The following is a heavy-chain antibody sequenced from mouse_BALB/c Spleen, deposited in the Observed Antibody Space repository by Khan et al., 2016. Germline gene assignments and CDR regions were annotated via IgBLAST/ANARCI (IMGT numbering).Heavy chain of an antibody. CDR1: GYTFTNYG. Sequence: QIQLVQSGPELKKPGETVKISCKASGYTFTNYGMNWVKQTPGKGLKWMGWINTYTGEPTYADDFKGRFALSLDTSASTVYLQISNLKYEDMAAYAGARNDRSRYALDYWGQGTTVTVSS. CDR3: ARNDRSRYALDY. CDR2: INTYTGEP. D-gene: IGHD2-14*01. V-gene: IGHV9-1*02. J-gene: IGHJ4*01.